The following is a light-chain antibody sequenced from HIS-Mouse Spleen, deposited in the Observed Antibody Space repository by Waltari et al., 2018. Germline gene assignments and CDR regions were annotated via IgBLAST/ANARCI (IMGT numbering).Light chain of an antibody. J-gene: IGKJ1*01. V-gene: IGKV4-1*01. CDR2: WGS. CDR3: QQYYSTPPT. Sequence: DIVMTQSPDSLAVSLGERATINCKSSQSVLYSSNNKNYLAWYQQKPGQPPKLLIYWGSTQESGVPERFSGSGSGTDFTLTISSLQAEDVAVYYCQQYYSTPPTFGQGTKVEIK. CDR1: QSVLYSSNNKNY.